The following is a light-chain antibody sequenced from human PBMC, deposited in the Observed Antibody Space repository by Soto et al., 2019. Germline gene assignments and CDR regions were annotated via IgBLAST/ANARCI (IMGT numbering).Light chain of an antibody. CDR2: AAS. Sequence: DIHMTQSPSATSTSVGEKVSINYXASQGIDNYLAWFQQKPGKVPQRLIYAASTLQSGVPSRFSGSGSGTEFTLTISSLQPEDFATYYCLQHRHYPLTFGGGTKVDI. V-gene: IGKV1-17*03. CDR3: LQHRHYPLT. J-gene: IGKJ4*01. CDR1: QGIDNY.